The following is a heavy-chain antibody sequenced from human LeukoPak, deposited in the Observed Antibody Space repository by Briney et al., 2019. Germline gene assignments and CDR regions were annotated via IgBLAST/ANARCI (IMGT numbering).Heavy chain of an antibody. CDR3: ARNSHGYSSGWLQFNFDY. V-gene: IGHV1-18*01. D-gene: IGHD6-19*01. CDR2: INTYNGNT. J-gene: IGHJ4*02. CDR1: GYTFTSYA. Sequence: ASVKVSCKASGYTFTSYAITWVRQAPGQGLEWMGWINTYNGNTNYVQKLQGRVTMTTDTSTSTVYMELRSLRSDDTAVYYCARNSHGYSSGWLQFNFDYWGQGTLVTVSS.